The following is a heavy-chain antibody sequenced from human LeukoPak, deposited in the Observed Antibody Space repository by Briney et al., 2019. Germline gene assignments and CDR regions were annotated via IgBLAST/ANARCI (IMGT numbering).Heavy chain of an antibody. CDR3: ARHLYYYGSGSQPFDY. D-gene: IGHD3-10*01. Sequence: PSETLSLTCTVSGGSISSYYWSWIRQPPGKGLEWIGYIYYSGSTNYNPSLKSRVTISVDTSKNQFSLKLSSVTAADTAVYYCARHLYYYGSGSQPFDYWGQGTLVTVSS. CDR1: GGSISSYY. J-gene: IGHJ4*02. V-gene: IGHV4-59*08. CDR2: IYYSGST.